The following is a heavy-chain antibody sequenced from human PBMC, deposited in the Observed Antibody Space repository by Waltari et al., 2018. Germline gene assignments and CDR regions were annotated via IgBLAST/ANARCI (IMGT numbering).Heavy chain of an antibody. V-gene: IGHV3-23*01. CDR2: ISGSGGGT. CDR3: LALLPTVDY. J-gene: IGHJ4*02. Sequence: EVQLLESGGGLVQPGGSLRLSCAASGFTFSSYAMRWVRQAPGKGLAWVSAISGSGGGTYYADSVKGRFTISRDNSKNTLYLQMNSLGAEDTAVYYCLALLPTVDYWGQGTLVTVSS. D-gene: IGHD1-26*01. CDR1: GFTFSSYA.